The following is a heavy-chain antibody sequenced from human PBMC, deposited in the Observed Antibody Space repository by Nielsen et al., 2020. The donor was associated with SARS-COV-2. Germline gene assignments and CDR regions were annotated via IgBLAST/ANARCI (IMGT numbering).Heavy chain of an antibody. Sequence: SETLSLTCTVSGGSISSSSYYWGWIRQPPGKGLEWIGSIYYSGSTYYNPSLKSRVTISVDTSKNQFSLKLSSVTAADTAVYYCARGPKRSFDYWGQGTLVTVSS. V-gene: IGHV4-39*07. J-gene: IGHJ4*02. CDR2: IYYSGST. CDR1: GGSISSSSYY. CDR3: ARGPKRSFDY.